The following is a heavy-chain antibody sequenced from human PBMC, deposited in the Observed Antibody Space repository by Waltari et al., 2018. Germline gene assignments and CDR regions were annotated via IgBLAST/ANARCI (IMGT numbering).Heavy chain of an antibody. Sequence: EVQLLESGGGFVQPGGSLRLSCAASGFTFTRYAMCWVRQAPGKGLGWVALRSAAGGTNYADSVRGRFTVSRDNSRNMVFLQLNSLRAEDTAVYYCASGRLSVADPFDSWGQGTLVTVSS. D-gene: IGHD6-19*01. CDR1: GFTFTRYA. V-gene: IGHV3-23*01. CDR2: LRSAAGGT. J-gene: IGHJ4*02. CDR3: ASGRLSVADPFDS.